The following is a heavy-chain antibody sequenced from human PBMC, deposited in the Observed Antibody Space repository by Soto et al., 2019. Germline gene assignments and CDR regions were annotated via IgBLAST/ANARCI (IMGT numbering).Heavy chain of an antibody. CDR3: APLSVSLRGPSGLHV. V-gene: IGHV4-39*01. Sequence: SETLSLTGSGSGYSVTSSDYYWAWIRQPPGKGLEWIGSMFYSGLTYYNPSLKSRVTLSVYTSKNQFSVRLDSVTAADTAVYYCAPLSVSLRGPSGLHVWGQGTTVTAS. CDR2: MFYSGLT. J-gene: IGHJ6*02. D-gene: IGHD4-17*01. CDR1: GYSVTSSDYY.